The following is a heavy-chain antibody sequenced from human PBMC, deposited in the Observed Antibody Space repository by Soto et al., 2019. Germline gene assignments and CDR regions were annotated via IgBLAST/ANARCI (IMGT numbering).Heavy chain of an antibody. D-gene: IGHD3-16*02. J-gene: IGHJ4*02. Sequence: RLSCAASGFTFSSYAMHWVRQAPGKGLEWVAVISYDGSNKYYADSVKGRFTISRDNSKNTLYLQMNSLRAEDTAVYYCAVPTYDYVWGSYRKTPSDYWGQGTLVTVSS. V-gene: IGHV3-30-3*01. CDR3: AVPTYDYVWGSYRKTPSDY. CDR2: ISYDGSNK. CDR1: GFTFSSYA.